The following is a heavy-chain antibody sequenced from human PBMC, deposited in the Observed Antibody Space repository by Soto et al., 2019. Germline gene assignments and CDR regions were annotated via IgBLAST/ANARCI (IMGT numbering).Heavy chain of an antibody. CDR1: GFTFSSYG. Sequence: PVGSLRLSCAASGFTFSSYGMHWVRQAPGKGLEWVAVISYDGNNRYYADSVKGRFTISRDNPKNTLYLQMNSLRAEDTAVYYCASTWSGYYYFDSWGQGTLVTVSS. J-gene: IGHJ4*02. CDR3: ASTWSGYYYFDS. CDR2: ISYDGNNR. V-gene: IGHV3-30*03. D-gene: IGHD3-3*01.